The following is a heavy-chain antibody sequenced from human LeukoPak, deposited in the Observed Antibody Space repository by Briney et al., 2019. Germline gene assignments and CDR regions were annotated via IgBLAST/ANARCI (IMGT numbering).Heavy chain of an antibody. CDR2: IWYDGSNK. J-gene: IGHJ6*02. CDR1: GFTFSSYG. V-gene: IGHV3-33*01. Sequence: GRSLRLSCAASGFTFSSYGMHWVRQAPGKGLEWVAVIWYDGSNKYYADSVKGRFTISRDNSKNTLYLQMSSLRAEDTAVYYCARTRRRGSRDYYYGMDVWGQGTTVTVSS. CDR3: ARTRRRGSRDYYYGMDV. D-gene: IGHD2-15*01.